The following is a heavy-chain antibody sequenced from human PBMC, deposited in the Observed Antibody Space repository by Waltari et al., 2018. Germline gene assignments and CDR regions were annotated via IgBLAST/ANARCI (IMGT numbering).Heavy chain of an antibody. D-gene: IGHD6-6*01. CDR1: GFTFSIYN. Sequence: EVQLVESGGGLVKPGGYLRLSCAASGFTFSIYNMNWVSQAPGKGLEWVSSISASSTYIYYADSMKGRFTISRDNAKNSLYLQMNSLRAEDTAVYYCASGYSSSSLDYWGQGTLVTVSS. V-gene: IGHV3-21*01. J-gene: IGHJ4*02. CDR2: ISASSTYI. CDR3: ASGYSSSSLDY.